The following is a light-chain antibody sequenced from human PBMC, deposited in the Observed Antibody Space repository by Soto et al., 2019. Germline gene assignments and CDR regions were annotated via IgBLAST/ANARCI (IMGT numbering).Light chain of an antibody. CDR1: QSVSSSY. CDR3: QQYDNSPWT. Sequence: EIVLTQSPGTLSLSPGEGATLSCRASQSVSSSYLAWYQQKPGQAPRLLIYGASSRATGIQDRFSGGGSGTDFTHTISRLEYEDLEVYYCQQYDNSPWTVGQGTKVEIK. J-gene: IGKJ1*01. CDR2: GAS. V-gene: IGKV3-20*01.